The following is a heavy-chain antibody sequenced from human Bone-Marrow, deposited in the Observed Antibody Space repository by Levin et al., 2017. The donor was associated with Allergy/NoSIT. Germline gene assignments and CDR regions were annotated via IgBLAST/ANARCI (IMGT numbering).Heavy chain of an antibody. V-gene: IGHV3-30-3*01. J-gene: IGHJ3*02. Sequence: GESLKISCPASGFAFSVYSMHWVRQAPGKGLEWVAIISYDANNEYYADSVKGRFTLSRDNSRNTLYLQMNSLRPEDTALYYCARPTQDYGDYNDAFDIWGRGTMVTVSS. CDR1: GFAFSVYS. CDR3: ARPTQDYGDYNDAFDI. CDR2: ISYDANNE. D-gene: IGHD4-17*01.